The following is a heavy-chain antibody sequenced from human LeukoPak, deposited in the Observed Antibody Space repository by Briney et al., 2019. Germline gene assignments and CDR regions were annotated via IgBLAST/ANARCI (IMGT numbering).Heavy chain of an antibody. J-gene: IGHJ4*02. CDR3: ARDRRGYCSSTSCYIFDY. CDR1: GFTFSSYS. D-gene: IGHD2-2*02. Sequence: GGSLRLSCAASGFTFSSYSMNWVRQAPGKGLEWVSSISSSSSYIYYADSVKGRFTISRYNAKNSLYLQMNSLRAEDTAVYYCARDRRGYCSSTSCYIFDYWGQGTLVTVSS. CDR2: ISSSSSYI. V-gene: IGHV3-21*01.